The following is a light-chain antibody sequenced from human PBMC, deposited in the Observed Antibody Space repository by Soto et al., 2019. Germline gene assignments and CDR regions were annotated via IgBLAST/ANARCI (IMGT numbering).Light chain of an antibody. Sequence: DIQMTQSPSALTGSVGDRVTITCRASQTISSWLAWYQQKPGKAPKLLIYKASTLKGGVPSRFSGSGSGTEFTLTISSLQPEDFATYYCQQSYSTPPTFGQGTKVDIK. V-gene: IGKV1-5*03. CDR2: KAS. CDR3: QQSYSTPPT. CDR1: QTISSW. J-gene: IGKJ1*01.